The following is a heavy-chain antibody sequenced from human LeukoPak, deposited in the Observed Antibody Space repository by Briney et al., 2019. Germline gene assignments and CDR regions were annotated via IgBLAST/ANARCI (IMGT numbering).Heavy chain of an antibody. J-gene: IGHJ6*03. CDR1: GGSISSYY. CDR2: IYYSGST. D-gene: IGHD3-3*01. CDR3: ARASTYYDFWSGLGYMDV. V-gene: IGHV4-59*01. Sequence: SETLSLTCTVSGGSISSYYWSWIRQPPGKGLEWIGYIYYSGSTNYNPSLKSRVTISVDTSKNQFSLKLSSVTAADTAVYYCARASTYYDFWSGLGYMDVWGKGTTVTVSS.